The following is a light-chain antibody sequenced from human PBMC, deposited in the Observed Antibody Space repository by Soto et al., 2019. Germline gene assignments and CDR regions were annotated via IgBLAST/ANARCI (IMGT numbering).Light chain of an antibody. Sequence: QSALTQPPSASGSPGQSLTISCTGTSSDVGGYNYVSWYQQHPGKAPKLMIYEVTKRPSGVPDRFSGSKSGNTASLTVSGLQAEAEAAYYCSSYAGSKTLFGGGTKLTVL. J-gene: IGLJ2*01. V-gene: IGLV2-8*01. CDR1: SSDVGGYNY. CDR2: EVT. CDR3: SSYAGSKTL.